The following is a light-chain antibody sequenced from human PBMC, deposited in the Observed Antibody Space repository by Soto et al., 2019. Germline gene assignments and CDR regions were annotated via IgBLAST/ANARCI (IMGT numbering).Light chain of an antibody. CDR1: QGISSY. V-gene: IGKV1-5*03. CDR2: KAS. CDR3: QHYNSYSEA. J-gene: IGKJ1*01. Sequence: DIQRTQCPCFLSSSLLHRVAITCRASQGISSYLAWYQQKPGKAPKLLIYKASTLKSGVPSRFSGSGSGTEFTLTISSLQPDDFATYYCQHYNSYSEAFGQGTKVDIK.